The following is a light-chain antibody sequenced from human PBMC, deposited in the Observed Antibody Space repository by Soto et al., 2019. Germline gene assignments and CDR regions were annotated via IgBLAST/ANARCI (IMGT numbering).Light chain of an antibody. V-gene: IGKV3-20*01. CDR1: QSVNSNY. Sequence: LSMSPGESATLSCRASQSVNSNYLAWYQQHPGQPPRLLIYDASNRATGIPARFSGSGSGTDFTLTISRLEPEDFAVYYCQQYGSSITFGQGTRLE. CDR2: DAS. J-gene: IGKJ5*01. CDR3: QQYGSSIT.